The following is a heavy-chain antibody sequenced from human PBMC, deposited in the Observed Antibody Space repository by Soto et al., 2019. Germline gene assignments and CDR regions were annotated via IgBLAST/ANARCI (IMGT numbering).Heavy chain of an antibody. V-gene: IGHV3-66*01. CDR3: AKGGGVNVAAAAIFGY. D-gene: IGHD6-25*01. Sequence: EVQLVESGEGLVQPGGSLRLSSAASGFTVSSNYLSWVRQAPGKGLECVSVLYSDGSTYYADSVKGRFTISRDSSKNTLYLQMNSLRIEDTAVYYCAKGGGVNVAAAAIFGYWGQGTLVAVSS. J-gene: IGHJ4*01. CDR1: GFTVSSNY. CDR2: LYSDGST.